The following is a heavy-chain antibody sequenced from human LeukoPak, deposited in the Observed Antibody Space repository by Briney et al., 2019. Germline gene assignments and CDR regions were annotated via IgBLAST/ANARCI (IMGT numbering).Heavy chain of an antibody. CDR3: VKDNGRWFDP. CDR1: GGSMRSNY. D-gene: IGHD1-26*01. J-gene: IGHJ5*02. Sequence: SETLSLTCTVSGGSMRSNYWSLTRQPPGKGLEWIGNIYYSGSTNYNPSHKSRVTISIDPSKNQFSLKLSSVTAADTAIYYCVKDNGRWFDPWGQGTLVIVSS. V-gene: IGHV4-59*01. CDR2: IYYSGST.